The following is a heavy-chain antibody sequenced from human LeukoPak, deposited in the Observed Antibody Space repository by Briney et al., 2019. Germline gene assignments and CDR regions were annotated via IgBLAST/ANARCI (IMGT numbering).Heavy chain of an antibody. J-gene: IGHJ4*02. V-gene: IGHV3-23*01. Sequence: QAGGSLRLSCAASGFTFSSYAMSWVRQVPGKGLEWVSTIGGSGSSTYSADSVKGRFTISRDNSKNTLYLQMNSLRAEDTAVYYCAKGRDTTNFYDYWGLGTLVTVSS. CDR1: GFTFSSYA. D-gene: IGHD2-2*01. CDR3: AKGRDTTNFYDY. CDR2: IGGSGSST.